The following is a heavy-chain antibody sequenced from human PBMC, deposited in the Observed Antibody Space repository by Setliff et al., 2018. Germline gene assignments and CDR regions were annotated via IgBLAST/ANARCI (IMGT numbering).Heavy chain of an antibody. Sequence: SETLSLTCTVSGGSTSSYYWSWIRQPPGKRLEWIGYIYYSGSTNYNPSLESRVTISVDTSKNQFSLRLNSATAADTAVYYCARLRGAFDYWGQGTLVTVS. CDR1: GGSTSSYY. J-gene: IGHJ4*02. CDR2: IYYSGST. V-gene: IGHV4-59*01. CDR3: ARLRGAFDY. D-gene: IGHD3-16*01.